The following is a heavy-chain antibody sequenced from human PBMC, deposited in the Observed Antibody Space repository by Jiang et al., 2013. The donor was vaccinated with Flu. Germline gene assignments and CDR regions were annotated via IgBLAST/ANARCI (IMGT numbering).Heavy chain of an antibody. CDR2: IIPILGIA. J-gene: IGHJ3*02. D-gene: IGHD3-16*01. CDR1: GGTFSSYA. Sequence: GAEVKKPGSSVKVSCKASGGTFSSYAISWVRQAPGQGLEWMGRIIPILGIANYAQKFQGRVTITADKSTSTAYMELSSLRSEDTAVYYCARFPRYVLGAFDIWGQGTMVTVSS. V-gene: IGHV1-69*04. CDR3: ARFPRYVLGAFDI.